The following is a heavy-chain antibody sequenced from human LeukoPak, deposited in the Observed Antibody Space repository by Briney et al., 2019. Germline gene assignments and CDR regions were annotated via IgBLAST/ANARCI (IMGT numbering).Heavy chain of an antibody. CDR3: AKDCIGEEDYYNYGMDV. D-gene: IGHD3-10*01. J-gene: IGHJ6*02. Sequence: GGSLRLSCAASGFTFTSYAMSWVRQAPGKGLEWVSVISGSGGTTDYADSVKGRFTISRDNSKNTLYLQMNSLRAEDTAVYYCAKDCIGEEDYYNYGMDVWGQGTTVTVSS. CDR1: GFTFTSYA. CDR2: ISGSGGTT. V-gene: IGHV3-23*01.